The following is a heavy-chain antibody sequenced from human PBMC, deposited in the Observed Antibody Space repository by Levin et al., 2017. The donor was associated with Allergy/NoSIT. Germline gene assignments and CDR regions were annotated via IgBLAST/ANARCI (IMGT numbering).Heavy chain of an antibody. V-gene: IGHV3-7*01. Sequence: GESLKISCAASGFTFSPYWMTWVRQASGKGLEWVANIKPDGSEKSYVESLKGRFTISRDNAKNSLYLEMNSLRVEDTAVYYCVRGFGMDVWGQGTTVTVSS. CDR1: GFTFSPYW. J-gene: IGHJ6*02. CDR3: VRGFGMDV. CDR2: IKPDGSEK.